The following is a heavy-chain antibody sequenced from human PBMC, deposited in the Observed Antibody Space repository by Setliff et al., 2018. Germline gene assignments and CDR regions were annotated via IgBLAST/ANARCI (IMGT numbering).Heavy chain of an antibody. CDR1: GFTFSTYP. D-gene: IGHD4-17*01. CDR2: TSYDGINK. J-gene: IGHJ4*02. CDR3: AKDKREDGDYYFDY. Sequence: LSLSCAASGFTFSTYPMHWVRQAPGKGLEWVAVTSYDGINKYYAESVQGRFTISRDNSKNTLYLQMNSLRAEDTAVYYCAKDKREDGDYYFDYWGQGTLVTVSS. V-gene: IGHV3-30*07.